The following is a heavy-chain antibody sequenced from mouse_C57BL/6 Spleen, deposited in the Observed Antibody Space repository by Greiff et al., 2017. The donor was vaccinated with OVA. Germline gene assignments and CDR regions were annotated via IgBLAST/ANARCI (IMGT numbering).Heavy chain of an antibody. V-gene: IGHV1-7*01. D-gene: IGHD1-1*01. CDR1: GYTFTSYW. Sequence: QVQLQQSGAELAKPGASVKLSCKASGYTFTSYWMHWVKQRPGQGLEWIGYINPSSGYTKYNQKFKDKATLTADKSSSTAYMQLSSLTYEDSAVYYCERHYGSSFLWGAYWGQGTLGTVSA. CDR3: ERHYGSSFLWGAY. CDR2: INPSSGYT. J-gene: IGHJ3*01.